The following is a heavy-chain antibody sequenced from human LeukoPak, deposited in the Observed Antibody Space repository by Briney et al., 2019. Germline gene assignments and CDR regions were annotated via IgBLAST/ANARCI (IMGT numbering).Heavy chain of an antibody. J-gene: IGHJ1*01. V-gene: IGHV3-23*01. D-gene: IGHD5-18*01. CDR2: ISDSARST. CDR3: RHDSYIPF. Sequence: GGSLRLSCAAYGFTFNNYAMSWVRQPPGKGLEWVSGISDSARSTYYADSVKGRFTISRDNSKDTVYLQMNNLRAADTAFFCVRHDSYIPFWGQGSLVTVSS. CDR1: GFTFNNYA.